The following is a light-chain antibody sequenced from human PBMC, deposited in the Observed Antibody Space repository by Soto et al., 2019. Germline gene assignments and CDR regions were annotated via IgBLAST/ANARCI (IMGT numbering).Light chain of an antibody. Sequence: LLMTQSPATLSVSPGERATLSCRASQSVIRKLAWYQQTRGQAPRLLIYGASTRATGVPARFSGSGSGTDFTLAIRRLEPEDFAVYYCHQFGYSPRTFGQGTKVDIK. CDR2: GAS. V-gene: IGKV3-15*01. CDR1: QSVIRK. J-gene: IGKJ1*01. CDR3: HQFGYSPRT.